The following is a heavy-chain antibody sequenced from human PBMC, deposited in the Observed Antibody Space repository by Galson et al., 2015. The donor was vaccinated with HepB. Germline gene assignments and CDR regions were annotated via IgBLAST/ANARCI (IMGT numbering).Heavy chain of an antibody. Sequence: SLRLSCAASGFTFNSYAMSWVCQAPGKGLEWVSGISGSGGNTYYADSVKGRFTISRDNSENTLYLQMNSLRAEDTAVYYCARDSSAADLDYWGQGTLVTVSS. D-gene: IGHD2-2*01. CDR1: GFTFNSYA. CDR2: ISGSGGNT. J-gene: IGHJ4*02. V-gene: IGHV3-23*01. CDR3: ARDSSAADLDY.